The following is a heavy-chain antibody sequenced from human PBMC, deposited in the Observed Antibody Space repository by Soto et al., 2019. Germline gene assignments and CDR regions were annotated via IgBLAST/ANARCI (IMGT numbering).Heavy chain of an antibody. CDR1: GFTFSSYA. Sequence: EVQLLESGGGLVQPGGSLRLSCAPSGFTFSSYAMSWVRQAPGKGLEWVSAIGVSGDTTYYADSVKGRFTISRDNSKNTLYLQMGSLRAEETAVYYCAKVRRFGELRSLYWGQGTLVTVSS. D-gene: IGHD3-10*01. V-gene: IGHV3-23*01. CDR3: AKVRRFGELRSLY. J-gene: IGHJ4*02. CDR2: IGVSGDTT.